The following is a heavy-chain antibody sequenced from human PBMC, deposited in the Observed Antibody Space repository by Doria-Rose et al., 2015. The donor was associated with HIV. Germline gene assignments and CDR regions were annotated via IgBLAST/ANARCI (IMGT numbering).Heavy chain of an antibody. J-gene: IGHJ4*02. D-gene: IGHD1-1*01. V-gene: IGHV4-30-4*08. CDR3: ARGALTITPTLALNY. Sequence: SWIRQPPGKGLEWIGYIYYSGSTYYNPSLKSRVTISVDTSKNQFSLNLSPVTAADTAVYYCARGALTITPTLALNYWGQGTLVTVSS. CDR2: IYYSGST.